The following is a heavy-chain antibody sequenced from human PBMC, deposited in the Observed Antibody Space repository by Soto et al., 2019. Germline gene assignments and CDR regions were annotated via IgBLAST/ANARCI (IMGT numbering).Heavy chain of an antibody. CDR2: ISAYNGNT. V-gene: IGHV1-18*01. CDR1: GYTFTSYG. Sequence: ASVKVSCKASGYTFTSYGISWVRQAPGQGLEWMGWISAYNGNTNYAQKLQGRVTMTTDTSTSTAYMELRSLRSDDTAVYYCARSRHQLLSEVDWFDPWGQGTLVTVSS. D-gene: IGHD2-2*01. CDR3: ARSRHQLLSEVDWFDP. J-gene: IGHJ5*02.